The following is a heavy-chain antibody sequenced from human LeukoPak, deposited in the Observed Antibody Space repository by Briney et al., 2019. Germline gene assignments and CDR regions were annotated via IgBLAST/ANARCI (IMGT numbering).Heavy chain of an antibody. J-gene: IGHJ2*01. V-gene: IGHV3-23*01. Sequence: GGSLRPSRAASGFTFSSYAMSWVRQAPGKGREWVSAISGSGGSTYYADSVKGRFTISRDNSKNTLYLQMNSLRAEDTAVYYCAKGAAVGIRWYFDLWGRGTLVTVSS. CDR3: AKGAAVGIRWYFDL. CDR1: GFTFSSYA. D-gene: IGHD6-13*01. CDR2: ISGSGGST.